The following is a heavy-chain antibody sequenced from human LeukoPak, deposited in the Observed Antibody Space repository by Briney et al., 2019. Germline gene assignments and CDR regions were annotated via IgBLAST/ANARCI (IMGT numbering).Heavy chain of an antibody. CDR2: IYYSGST. J-gene: IGHJ5*02. V-gene: IGHV4-39*01. CDR1: GGSISSSSYY. D-gene: IGHD2-15*01. Sequence: NPSETLSLTCTVSGGSISSSSYYWGWIRQPPGKGLEWIGSIYYSGSTYYNPSLKSRVTISVDTSKNQFSLKLSSVTAADTAVYYCARQKLLRVNWFDPWGQGTLVIVSS. CDR3: ARQKLLRVNWFDP.